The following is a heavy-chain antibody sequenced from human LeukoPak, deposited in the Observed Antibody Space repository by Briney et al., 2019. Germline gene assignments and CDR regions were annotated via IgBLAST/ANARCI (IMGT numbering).Heavy chain of an antibody. D-gene: IGHD5-18*01. J-gene: IGHJ4*02. CDR2: ISYDGSNK. CDR3: AKGGTAMAHGIDY. Sequence: PGGSLRLSCEGFGLAFSRDWMSWVRQAPGKGLEWVAVISYDGSNKYYADSVKGRFTISRDNSKNTLYLQMNSLRAEDTAVYYCAKGGTAMAHGIDYWGQGTLVTVSS. CDR1: GLAFSRDW. V-gene: IGHV3-30*18.